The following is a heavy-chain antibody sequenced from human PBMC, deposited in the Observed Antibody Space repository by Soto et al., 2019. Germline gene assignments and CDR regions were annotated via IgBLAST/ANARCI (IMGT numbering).Heavy chain of an antibody. CDR2: TYYSGST. D-gene: IGHD3-22*01. CDR1: GGSISSSSYY. J-gene: IGHJ4*02. CDR3: ARLMGSGYLDY. Sequence: SETLSLTCTVPGGSISSSSYYWGWIRQPPGEGLEWIGSTYYSGSTYYNPSLKSRITISVDTSKNQFSLKLSSVTAADTAVYYCARLMGSGYLDYWGQGTLVTVSS. V-gene: IGHV4-39*01.